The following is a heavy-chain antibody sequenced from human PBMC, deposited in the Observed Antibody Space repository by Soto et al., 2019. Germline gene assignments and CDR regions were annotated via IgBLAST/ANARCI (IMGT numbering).Heavy chain of an antibody. CDR2: ISGSGGST. V-gene: IGHV3-23*01. CDR3: AKDMESIVVVPAAIPVDAFDI. D-gene: IGHD2-2*01. J-gene: IGHJ3*02. Sequence: PGGSLRLSCAASGFTFSSYAMSWVRQAPGKGLEWVSAISGSGGSTYYADSVKGRFTISRDNSKNTLYLQMNSLRAEDTAVYYCAKDMESIVVVPAAIPVDAFDIWGQGTMVTVSS. CDR1: GFTFSSYA.